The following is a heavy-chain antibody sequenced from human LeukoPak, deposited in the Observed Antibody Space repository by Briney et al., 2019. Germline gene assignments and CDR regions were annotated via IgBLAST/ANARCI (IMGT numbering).Heavy chain of an antibody. Sequence: GGSLRLSCAASGFTFSNYWMGWVRQAPGKGLEWVSGISWNSGSIGYADSVKGRFTISRDNAKNSLYLQMNSLRAEDTALYYCAKDTDPLLMENYFDYWGQGTLVTVSS. V-gene: IGHV3-9*01. CDR2: ISWNSGSI. D-gene: IGHD2-15*01. J-gene: IGHJ4*02. CDR1: GFTFSNYW. CDR3: AKDTDPLLMENYFDY.